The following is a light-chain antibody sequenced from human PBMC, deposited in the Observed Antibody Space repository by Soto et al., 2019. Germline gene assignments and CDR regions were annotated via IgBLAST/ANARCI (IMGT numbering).Light chain of an antibody. CDR2: GAS. CDR3: HQYGDSLWT. CDR1: QSVSSN. Sequence: EIVMTQSPATLSVSPGERATLSCRASQSVSSNLAWYQQKPGQAPRLLIYGASTRATGIPARFSGSGSGTEFTLTISSLQSEDFAVYYCHQYGDSLWTFGQGTKVEIK. J-gene: IGKJ1*01. V-gene: IGKV3-15*01.